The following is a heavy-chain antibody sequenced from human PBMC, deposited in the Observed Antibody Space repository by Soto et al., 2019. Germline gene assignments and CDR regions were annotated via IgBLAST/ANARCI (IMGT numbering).Heavy chain of an antibody. J-gene: IGHJ6*02. CDR2: IDWDDDK. CDR3: ARDYSDYGMDV. Sequence: SGPTLVNPTQTLTLTYTFSGFSLSTSGMRLSWNRQHPVKALEWLARIDWDDDKFYSTSLKTRLTISKDTSKNQVVLTMTNMDPVDTATYYCARDYSDYGMDVWGQGTTVTVSS. V-gene: IGHV2-70*04. D-gene: IGHD4-4*01. CDR1: GFSLSTSGMR.